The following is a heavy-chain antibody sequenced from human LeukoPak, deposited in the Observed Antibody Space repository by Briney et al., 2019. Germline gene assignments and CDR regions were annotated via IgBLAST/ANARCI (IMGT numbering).Heavy chain of an antibody. V-gene: IGHV1-69*04. J-gene: IGHJ4*02. CDR1: GGTFSIYA. CDR3: ASFLTHSYNWNDEEAFDY. CDR2: IIPILGIA. D-gene: IGHD1-1*01. Sequence: SVTVSFTSSGGTFSIYAISWVRQAPGQGLEWMGRIIPILGIANYAQKFQGRVTITADKSTGTAYMELSSLRSEDTAVYYCASFLTHSYNWNDEEAFDYWGQGTLVTVSS.